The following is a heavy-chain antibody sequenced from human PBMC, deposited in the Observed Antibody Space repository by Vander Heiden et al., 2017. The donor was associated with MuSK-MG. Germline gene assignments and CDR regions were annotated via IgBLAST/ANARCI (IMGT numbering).Heavy chain of an antibody. CDR1: GGSIISNSYY. Sequence: QLQLQESGPGLVKPSETLSLTCTVSGGSIISNSYYWGWIRQPPGKGLEWIGRIYYSGNTYYKPSLKSRVTISVDTSKNQFSLKLNSVTAADTAVYYCARSSSWYWFDPWGLGTLVTVSS. CDR3: ARSSSWYWFDP. J-gene: IGHJ5*02. D-gene: IGHD1-1*01. CDR2: IYYSGNT. V-gene: IGHV4-39*01.